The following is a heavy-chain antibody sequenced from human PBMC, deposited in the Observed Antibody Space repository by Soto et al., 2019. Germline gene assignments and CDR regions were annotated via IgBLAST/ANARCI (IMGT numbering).Heavy chain of an antibody. D-gene: IGHD1-26*01. CDR2: IGDSGDVT. CDR3: AKDVGHIVGASDY. Sequence: EVQLLESGGGLVQPGGSLRLSCVASGFTFSSYAMSWVRQAPGKGLEWVSTIGDSGDVTHYADSVKGRFTISRDSSKNTLYVQMNSLRAEDTAVYYCAKDVGHIVGASDYWRQGTLVTVSS. CDR1: GFTFSSYA. J-gene: IGHJ4*02. V-gene: IGHV3-23*01.